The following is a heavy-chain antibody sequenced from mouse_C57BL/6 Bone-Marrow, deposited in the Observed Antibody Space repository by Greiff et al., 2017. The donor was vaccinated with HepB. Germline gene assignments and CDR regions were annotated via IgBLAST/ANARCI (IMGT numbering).Heavy chain of an antibody. CDR2: INPNNGGT. CDR3: ARGGLVTTGIGCAMDY. V-gene: IGHV1-18*01. D-gene: IGHD2-2*01. J-gene: IGHJ4*01. Sequence: VQLQQSGPELVKPGASVKIPCKASGYTFTDYNMDWVKQSHGKRLEWIGDINPNNGGTIYNQKFKGKATLTVDKSSSTAYMELRSLTSEDTAVYYCARGGLVTTGIGCAMDYWGQGTSVTVSS. CDR1: GYTFTDYN.